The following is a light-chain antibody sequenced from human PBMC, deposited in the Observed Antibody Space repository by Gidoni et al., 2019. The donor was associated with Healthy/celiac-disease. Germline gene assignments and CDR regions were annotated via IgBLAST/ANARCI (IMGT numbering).Light chain of an antibody. V-gene: IGKV1-39*01. CDR1: QSISSY. Sequence: DIQLTHSPSSLSASVGDRVTITFRASQSISSYLNWYQQKPGKAPKLLIYAASSLQSGVPSRFSGSGSGTDFTLTISSLQPEDFATYYCQQSYSTPRGFGQGTKVEIK. CDR3: QQSYSTPRG. J-gene: IGKJ1*01. CDR2: AAS.